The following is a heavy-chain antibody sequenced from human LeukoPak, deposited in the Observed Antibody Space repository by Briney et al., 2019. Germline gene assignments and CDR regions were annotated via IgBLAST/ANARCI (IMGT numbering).Heavy chain of an antibody. CDR3: ARGHESGHITIFENDAFDI. V-gene: IGHV5-51*01. CDR1: GYSFTSYW. Sequence: LGESLKISCKGSGYSFTSYWIGWVRQMPGKGLEWMGIIYPGDSDTRYSPSFQGQVTISADKSISTAYLQWSSLKASDTAMYYCARGHESGHITIFENDAFDIWGQGTMVTVSS. CDR2: IYPGDSDT. D-gene: IGHD3-3*01. J-gene: IGHJ3*02.